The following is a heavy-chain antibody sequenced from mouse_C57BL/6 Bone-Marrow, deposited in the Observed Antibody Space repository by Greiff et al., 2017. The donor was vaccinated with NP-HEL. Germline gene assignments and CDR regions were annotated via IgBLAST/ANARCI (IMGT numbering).Heavy chain of an antibody. Sequence: VQLQQSGPELVKPGASVKISCKAPGYAFSSPWMNWVTQRPGKGLEWIGRICPGDGDTNYNGTFKGKATLTADKSSSTAYMQLSSLTSEDTAVYFCARTTVVADYWGQGTTLTVSS. D-gene: IGHD1-1*01. CDR3: ARTTVVADY. CDR2: ICPGDGDT. CDR1: GYAFSSPW. J-gene: IGHJ2*01. V-gene: IGHV1-82*01.